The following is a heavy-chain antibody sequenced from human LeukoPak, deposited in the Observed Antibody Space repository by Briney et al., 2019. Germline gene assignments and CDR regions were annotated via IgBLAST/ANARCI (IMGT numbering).Heavy chain of an antibody. D-gene: IGHD1-26*01. CDR1: GGSFSGYY. J-gene: IGHJ6*02. CDR3: ARGRGPPRISGSYFYYYYYGMDV. CDR2: INHSGST. V-gene: IGHV4-34*01. Sequence: PSETLSLTCAAYGGSFSGYYWSWIRQPPGKGLEWIGEINHSGSTNYNPSLKSRVTISVDTSKNQFSLKLSSVTAADTAVYYCARGRGPPRISGSYFYYYYYGMDVWGQGTTVTVSS.